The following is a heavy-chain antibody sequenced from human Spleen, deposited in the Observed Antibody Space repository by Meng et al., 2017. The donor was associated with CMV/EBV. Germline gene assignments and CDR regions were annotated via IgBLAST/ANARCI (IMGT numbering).Heavy chain of an antibody. J-gene: IGHJ3*02. CDR3: ARDLVGYDAFDI. CDR1: GYTFTGSY. D-gene: IGHD3-22*01. Sequence: ASVKVSCKASGYTFTGSYMHWVRQAPGQGLEWMGWIKPNNGDTKYAQRFQGRVTMTRETSISTAYMDLSGLTSDDTAVYYCARDLVGYDAFDIWGQGTLVTVSS. CDR2: IKPNNGDT. V-gene: IGHV1-2*02.